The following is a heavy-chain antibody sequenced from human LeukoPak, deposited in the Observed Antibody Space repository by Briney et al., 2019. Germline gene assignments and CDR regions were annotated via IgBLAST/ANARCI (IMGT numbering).Heavy chain of an antibody. CDR1: GFTFSNYG. V-gene: IGHV3-30*02. CDR2: IRYDGTNR. J-gene: IGHJ3*02. Sequence: PGGSLRLSCAVSGFTFSNYGMSWVRQAPGKGLEWVAFIRYDGTNRYYADSVKGRFTISRDNSKNTLYLQMNSLRAEDTAVYYCAKSTIVGATVDAFDIWGQGTMVTVSS. D-gene: IGHD1-26*01. CDR3: AKSTIVGATVDAFDI.